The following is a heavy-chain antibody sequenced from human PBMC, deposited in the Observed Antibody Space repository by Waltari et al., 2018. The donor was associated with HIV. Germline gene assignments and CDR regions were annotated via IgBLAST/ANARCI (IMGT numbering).Heavy chain of an antibody. CDR3: ARDQDYSFDY. V-gene: IGHV3-48*01. Sequence: EVQLVESGGGLVQPGGSMRCSCAASGFSFIRCSLNWVRLAPGKGLEWISYISRDGNTHYPDSVKGRFTISRDNAKNSLYLQLNSLRAEDTAVYYCARDQDYSFDYWGQGTLVTVSS. D-gene: IGHD4-4*01. CDR2: ISRDGNT. J-gene: IGHJ4*02. CDR1: GFSFIRCS.